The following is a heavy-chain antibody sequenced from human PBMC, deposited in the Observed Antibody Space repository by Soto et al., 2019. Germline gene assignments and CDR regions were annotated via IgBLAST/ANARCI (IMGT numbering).Heavy chain of an antibody. J-gene: IGHJ5*02. CDR1: GFNFRAYG. CDR3: ARDRFGGTQGTNWLDP. V-gene: IGHV3-33*01. Sequence: QEQLAESGGGVVQPGRSLRLSCAASGFNFRAYGMNWVRQAQGRGLEWVAVIGHDGDDTFYGDSVKGRFSISRDNPRNTLYLQMNDLRAEDTAMYFCARDRFGGTQGTNWLDPWGQGTLVIVSS. D-gene: IGHD1-26*01. CDR2: IGHDGDDT.